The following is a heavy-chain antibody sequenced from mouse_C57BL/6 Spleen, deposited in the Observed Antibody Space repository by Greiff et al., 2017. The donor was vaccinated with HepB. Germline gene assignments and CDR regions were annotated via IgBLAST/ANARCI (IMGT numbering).Heavy chain of an antibody. Sequence: QVQLKESGAELARPGASVKMSCKASGYTFTSYTMHWVKQRPGQGLEWIGYINPSSGYTKYNQKFKDKATLTADKSSSTAYMQLSSLTSEDSAVYYCASPYDGYYLRYWGQGTTLTVSS. CDR1: GYTFTSYT. CDR2: INPSSGYT. CDR3: ASPYDGYYLRY. D-gene: IGHD2-3*01. V-gene: IGHV1-4*01. J-gene: IGHJ2*01.